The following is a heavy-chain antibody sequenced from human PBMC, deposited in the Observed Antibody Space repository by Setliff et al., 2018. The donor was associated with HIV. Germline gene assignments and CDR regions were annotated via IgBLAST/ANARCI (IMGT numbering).Heavy chain of an antibody. D-gene: IGHD3-16*01. Sequence: SETLSLTCTVSGDFISSYYWSWIRQPPGKGLEWIGYIYTTGSTNYNPSLKSRVTISLDTSKKRFSLKLSSVSAADTAMYYGARGRLRGGGFDYWGQGTLVTVSS. CDR2: IYTTGST. V-gene: IGHV4-4*08. CDR1: GDFISSYY. J-gene: IGHJ4*02. CDR3: ARGRLRGGGFDY.